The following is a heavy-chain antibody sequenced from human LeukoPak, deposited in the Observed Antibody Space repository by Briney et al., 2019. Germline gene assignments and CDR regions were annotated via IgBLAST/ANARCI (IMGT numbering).Heavy chain of an antibody. V-gene: IGHV3-30*04. CDR1: GFTVSSNS. CDR2: IQNDGNDK. CDR3: ARAVTWIDP. Sequence: PGGSLRLSCTVSGFTVSSNSMSWVRQAPGKGLEWVAFIQNDGNDKYYADSVKGRFTVSRDNSKNTLDLQMNGLRAEDTAVYYCARAVTWIDPWGQGTLVTVSS. J-gene: IGHJ5*02.